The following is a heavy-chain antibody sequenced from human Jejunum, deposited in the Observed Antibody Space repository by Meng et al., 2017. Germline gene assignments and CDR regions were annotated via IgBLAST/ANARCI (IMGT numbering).Heavy chain of an antibody. CDR3: ARGATGTRPFDY. J-gene: IGHJ4*02. CDR1: GGSITTDW. D-gene: IGHD5-12*01. CDR2: IWHSGAS. Sequence: QVQLEESGPGMVEPSGTLSLTCAVSGGSITTDWWNWVRQPPGKGLEWIGEIWHSGASNYNPSLRSRVTISVDKSKNQLSLELASLTAADTAVYYCARGATGTRPFDYWGQGTLVTVSS. V-gene: IGHV4-4*02.